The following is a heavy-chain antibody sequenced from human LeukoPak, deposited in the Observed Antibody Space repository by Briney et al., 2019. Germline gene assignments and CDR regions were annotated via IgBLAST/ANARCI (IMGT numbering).Heavy chain of an antibody. CDR1: GFTFSSYA. CDR2: VYSGGNT. CDR3: AREYGSGTYLAFDI. D-gene: IGHD6-19*01. V-gene: IGHV3-53*01. J-gene: IGHJ3*02. Sequence: GGSLRLSCAASGFTFSSYAMSWVRQAPGKGLEWVSVVYSGGNTYYADSVKGRFTISRDDSKNTLFLQMNSLRAEDTAVYYCAREYGSGTYLAFDIWGRGTMVTVSS.